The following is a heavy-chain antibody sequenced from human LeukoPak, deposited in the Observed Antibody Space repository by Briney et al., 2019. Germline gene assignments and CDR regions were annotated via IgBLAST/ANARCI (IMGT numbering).Heavy chain of an antibody. CDR2: ISYDGSNK. D-gene: IGHD3-3*01. Sequence: GRSLRLSCAASGFTFSSYGMHWVRQAPGKGLEWVAVISYDGSNKYYADPVKGRFTISRDNSKNTLYLQMNSLRAEDTAVYYCAKDGGSFFDYWGQGTLVTVSS. J-gene: IGHJ4*02. CDR1: GFTFSSYG. V-gene: IGHV3-30*18. CDR3: AKDGGSFFDY.